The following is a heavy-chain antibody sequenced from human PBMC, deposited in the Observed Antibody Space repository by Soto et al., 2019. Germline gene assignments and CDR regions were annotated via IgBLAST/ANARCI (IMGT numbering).Heavy chain of an antibody. V-gene: IGHV1-69*02. J-gene: IGHJ5*02. CDR3: ARGGVAGFDP. D-gene: IGHD6-19*01. CDR1: GGTFSSYI. Sequence: QVQRVQSGAEVKKPGSSVKVSCKASGGTFSSYIISWVRQAPGQGLEWMGRIIPIVGIANYAQRFQGRVTITADKSTSTAYMEMSSLRSEDTAVYYCARGGVAGFDPWGQGTLVTVSS. CDR2: IIPIVGIA.